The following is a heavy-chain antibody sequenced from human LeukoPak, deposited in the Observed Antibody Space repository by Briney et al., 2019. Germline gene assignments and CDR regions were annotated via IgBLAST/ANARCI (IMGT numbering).Heavy chain of an antibody. Sequence: PGGSLRLSCAASGFTFSDYNMRWIRQAPGKGLEWVSSISRSGSTKYYADSVKGRVTISRDNAKNSLYLQMNSLRAEDTAVYYCARYYDFWSSYSSYYYMDVWGKGTTVTVPS. J-gene: IGHJ6*03. V-gene: IGHV3-11*04. CDR3: ARYYDFWSSYSSYYYMDV. CDR1: GFTFSDYN. CDR2: ISRSGSTK. D-gene: IGHD3-3*01.